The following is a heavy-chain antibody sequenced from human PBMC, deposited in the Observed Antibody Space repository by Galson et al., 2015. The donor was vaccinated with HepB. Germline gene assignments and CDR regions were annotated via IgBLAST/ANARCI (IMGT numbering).Heavy chain of an antibody. CDR3: ARERVGYSSGGVDY. J-gene: IGHJ4*02. CDR1: GFTFSSYS. D-gene: IGHD6-19*01. CDR2: ISSSSSYI. V-gene: IGHV3-21*01. Sequence: SLRLSCAASGFTFSSYSMNWVRQAPGKGLEWVSSISSSSSYIYYADSVKGRFTISRDNAKNSLYLQINSLRAEDTAVYYCARERVGYSSGGVDYWGQGTLVTVSS.